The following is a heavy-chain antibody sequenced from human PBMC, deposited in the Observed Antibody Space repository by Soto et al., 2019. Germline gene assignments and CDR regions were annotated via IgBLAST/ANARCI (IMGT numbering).Heavy chain of an antibody. CDR2: MSGSSSTT. CDR3: AKNQERELPRVIDF. Sequence: LRLSFATSVLTFSNYAMSWVRQAPGGGLEWVSSMSGSSSTTYYADSVRGRFTISRDRSKNTLYLQMSSLRAEDTALYYCAKNQERELPRVIDFWGQGTLVTVSS. CDR1: VLTFSNYA. J-gene: IGHJ4*02. D-gene: IGHD1-7*01. V-gene: IGHV3-23*01.